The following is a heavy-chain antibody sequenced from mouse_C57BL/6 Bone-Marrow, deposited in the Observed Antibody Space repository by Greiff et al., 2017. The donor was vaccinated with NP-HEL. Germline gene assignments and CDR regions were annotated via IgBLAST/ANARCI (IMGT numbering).Heavy chain of an antibody. CDR2: ISDGGSYT. J-gene: IGHJ2*01. D-gene: IGHD4-1*01. Sequence: EVTVVESGGGLVKPGGSLKLSCAASGFTFSSYAMSWVRQTPEKRLEWVATISDGGSYTYYPDNVKGRFTISRDNAKNNLYLQMSHLKSEDTAMYYCARDTGTRGFDYWGQGTTLTVSS. CDR1: GFTFSSYA. CDR3: ARDTGTRGFDY. V-gene: IGHV5-4*01.